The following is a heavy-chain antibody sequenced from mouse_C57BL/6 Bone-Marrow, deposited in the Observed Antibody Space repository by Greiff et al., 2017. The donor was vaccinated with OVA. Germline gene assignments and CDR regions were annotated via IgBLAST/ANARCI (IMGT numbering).Heavy chain of an antibody. D-gene: IGHD2-4*01. CDR3: ARPGDYDGDWFAY. Sequence: VQLVESGAELVKPGASVKMSCTASGYTFTTSPIEWLKQNHGKSLEWIGNFHPYNDDTKYNEKFKGKATLTVEKSSSTVYLELSRLTSDDSAVYYCARPGDYDGDWFAYWGQGTLVTVSA. J-gene: IGHJ3*01. V-gene: IGHV1-47*01. CDR2: FHPYNDDT. CDR1: GYTFTTSP.